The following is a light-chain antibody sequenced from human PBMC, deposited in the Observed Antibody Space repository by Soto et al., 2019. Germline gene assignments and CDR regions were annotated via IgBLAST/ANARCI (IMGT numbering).Light chain of an antibody. V-gene: IGLV2-14*01. CDR1: SGDVGGYDY. CDR3: SSYTSSSSVV. Sequence: QSVLTQPASVSGSPGQSIAISCTGTSGDVGGYDYVSWYQQHPGKAPKVIIFDVSNRPSGVSNRFSGSKSGNTASLTISGLLAEDEADYYCSSYTSSSSVVFGGGTKLTVL. CDR2: DVS. J-gene: IGLJ2*01.